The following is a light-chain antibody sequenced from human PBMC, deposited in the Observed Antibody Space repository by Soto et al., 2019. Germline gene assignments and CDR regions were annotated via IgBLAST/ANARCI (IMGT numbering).Light chain of an antibody. CDR1: SGHSSYA. CDR2: LNSNGSH. V-gene: IGLV4-69*01. J-gene: IGLJ2*01. CDR3: QTWGTGIVI. Sequence: QLVLTQSPSASASLGASVKLTCTLSSGHSSYAIAWHQQQPEKGPGYLMKLNSNGSHTKGDGIPDRFSGSSSAAERYLTIASLQSEDEADYYCQTWGTGIVIFGGGTKVTVL.